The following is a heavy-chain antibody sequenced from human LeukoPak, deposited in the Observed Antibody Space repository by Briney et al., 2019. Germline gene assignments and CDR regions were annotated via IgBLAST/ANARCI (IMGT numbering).Heavy chain of an antibody. D-gene: IGHD6-13*01. J-gene: IGHJ5*02. CDR1: GGSISSSSYY. CDR2: IYYSGST. V-gene: IGHV4-39*07. Sequence: SETLSLTCTVSGGSISSSSYYWGWIRQPPGKGLEWIGSIYYSGSTNYNPSLKSRVTISVDTSKNQFSLKLSSVTAADTAVYYCARGGDSSPTYNWFDPWGQGTLVTVSS. CDR3: ARGGDSSPTYNWFDP.